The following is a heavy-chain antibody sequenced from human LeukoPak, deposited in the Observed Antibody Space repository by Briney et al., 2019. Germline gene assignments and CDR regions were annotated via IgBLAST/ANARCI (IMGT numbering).Heavy chain of an antibody. CDR1: GGTFSSHA. J-gene: IGHJ6*03. V-gene: IGHV1-69*05. CDR3: ARGPDCTNGVCSYYYMDV. D-gene: IGHD2-8*01. Sequence: ASVKVSCEASGGTFSSHAISWVRQAPGQGLEWMGGIIPIFGTANYAQKFQGRVTITTDESTSTAYMELSSLRSEDTAVYYCARGPDCTNGVCSYYYMDVWGKGTTVTVSS. CDR2: IIPIFGTA.